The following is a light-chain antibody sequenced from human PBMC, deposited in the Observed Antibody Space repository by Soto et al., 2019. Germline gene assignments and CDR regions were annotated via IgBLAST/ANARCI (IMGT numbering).Light chain of an antibody. CDR1: QNIGNY. V-gene: IGKV1-39*01. CDR2: ASS. J-gene: IGKJ5*01. CDR3: QQYHNWPIT. Sequence: DIQLTQSPSSLSASVGDRVTITCRTSQNIGNYLNWYQQKPGKAPNLLIYASSTLQSGVPSRFSGSGSGTEFTLTISSLQSEDFAVYYCQQYHNWPITFGQGTRLEIK.